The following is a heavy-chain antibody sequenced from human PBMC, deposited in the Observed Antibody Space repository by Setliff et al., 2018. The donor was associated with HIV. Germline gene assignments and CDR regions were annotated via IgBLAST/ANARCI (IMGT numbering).Heavy chain of an antibody. CDR1: SGSISTYY. CDR3: ARVQMAYAAFDV. CDR2: IYFTGSS. Sequence: PSETLSLTCTVSSGSISTYYWSWIRQPPGKGLEWIGSIYFTGSSDNNPSLKSRVTLSVDTSKHQFSLKLSSVTAADTAVYYCARVQMAYAAFDVWGQGTMVTVSS. V-gene: IGHV4-59*01. D-gene: IGHD4-17*01. J-gene: IGHJ3*01.